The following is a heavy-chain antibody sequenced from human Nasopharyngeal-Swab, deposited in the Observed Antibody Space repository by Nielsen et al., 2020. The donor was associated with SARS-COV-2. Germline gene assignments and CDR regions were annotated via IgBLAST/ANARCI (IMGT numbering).Heavy chain of an antibody. J-gene: IGHJ3*02. CDR3: AKEASNPVMVYAARVESDDALDI. CDR2: ISGSGGST. CDR1: GFTFSSYA. V-gene: IGHV3-23*01. D-gene: IGHD2-8*01. Sequence: GGSLRLSCAASGFTFSSYAMSWVRQAPGKGLEWVSAISGSGGSTYYADSVKDRFTISRDNSKNTLYLQMNSLRAEDTAVYYCAKEASNPVMVYAARVESDDALDIWGQGTMVTVSS.